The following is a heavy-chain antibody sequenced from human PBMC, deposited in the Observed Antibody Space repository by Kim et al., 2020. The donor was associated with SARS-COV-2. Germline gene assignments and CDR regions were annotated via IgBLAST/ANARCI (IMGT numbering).Heavy chain of an antibody. Sequence: GGSLRLSCVASGVTFTNNWMTWVRQAPGKGLEWVANINQDGSEKYYVDSVKGRFTISRDNAKNSLYLQMNGLRGEDTAIYFCARGTSGWYYWGQGTLVTVSS. CDR3: ARGTSGWYY. D-gene: IGHD6-19*01. CDR1: GVTFTNNW. CDR2: INQDGSEK. J-gene: IGHJ4*02. V-gene: IGHV3-7*01.